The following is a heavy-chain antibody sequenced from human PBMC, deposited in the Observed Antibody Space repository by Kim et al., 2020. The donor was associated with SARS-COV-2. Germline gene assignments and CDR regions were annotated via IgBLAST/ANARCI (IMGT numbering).Heavy chain of an antibody. Sequence: GGSLRLSCAASGFTFDDYAMHWVRQAPGKGLEWVSGISWNSGSIGYADSVKGRFTISRDNAKNSLYLQMNSLRAEDTALYYCAKDEGGGYCSGGSCYWSAYYYGMDVWGQGTTVTVSS. CDR2: ISWNSGSI. D-gene: IGHD2-15*01. CDR1: GFTFDDYA. CDR3: AKDEGGGYCSGGSCYWSAYYYGMDV. J-gene: IGHJ6*02. V-gene: IGHV3-9*01.